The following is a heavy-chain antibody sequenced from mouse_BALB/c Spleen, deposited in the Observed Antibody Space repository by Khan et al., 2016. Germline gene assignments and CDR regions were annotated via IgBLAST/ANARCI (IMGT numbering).Heavy chain of an antibody. CDR3: ARSTDY. Sequence: VQLKESGAELVKPGASVKLSCTASGFNIKDTYMHWVKQRPEQGLEWIGRIDPANGNTKYDPTFQGKATITADTSSNTAYLQLSSLTSEDTAVYYCARSTDYWGQGTTLTVSS. CDR2: IDPANGNT. CDR1: GFNIKDTY. V-gene: IGHV14-3*02. J-gene: IGHJ2*01.